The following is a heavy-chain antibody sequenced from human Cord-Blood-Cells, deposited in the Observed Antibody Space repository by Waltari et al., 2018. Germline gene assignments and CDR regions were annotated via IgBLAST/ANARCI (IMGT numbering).Heavy chain of an antibody. Sequence: AEVKKPGSSVKVSCKASGGTFSSYAISWVRQAPRQGLEWMGGIIPIFGTANYAQKFQGRVTITADESTSTAYMELSSLRSEDTAVYYCARGPVVVVAATSPWYFDLWGRGTLVTVSS. CDR1: GGTFSSYA. D-gene: IGHD2-15*01. V-gene: IGHV1-69*01. CDR3: ARGPVVVVAATSPWYFDL. CDR2: IIPIFGTA. J-gene: IGHJ2*01.